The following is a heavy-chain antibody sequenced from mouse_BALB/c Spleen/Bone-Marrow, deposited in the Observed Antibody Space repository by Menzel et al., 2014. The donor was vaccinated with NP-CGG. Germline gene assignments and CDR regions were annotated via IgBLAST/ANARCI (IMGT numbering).Heavy chain of an antibody. CDR2: IDPANGNT. D-gene: IGHD2-4*01. Sequence: VQLKESGAELVKPGASVKLSCTASGFNIKDTYMHWVKQRPEQGLEWIGRIDPANGNTKYDPKFQGKATITADTSSNTAYLQLSSLTSEGTAVYYCAVYDYEGFAYWGQGTLVTVSA. V-gene: IGHV14-3*02. J-gene: IGHJ3*01. CDR3: AVYDYEGFAY. CDR1: GFNIKDTY.